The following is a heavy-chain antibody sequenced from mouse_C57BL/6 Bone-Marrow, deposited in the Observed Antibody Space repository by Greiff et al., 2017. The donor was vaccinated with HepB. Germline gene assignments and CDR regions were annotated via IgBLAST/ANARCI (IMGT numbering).Heavy chain of an antibody. J-gene: IGHJ2*01. CDR2: IHPNSGST. CDR1: GYTFTSYW. D-gene: IGHD1-1*01. CDR3: ARERITTVVAFDY. Sequence: QVQLQQPGAELVKPGASVKLSCKASGYTFTSYWMHWVKQRPGQGLEWIGMIHPNSGSTNYNEKFKSKATLTVDKSSSTAYMQLSSLTSEDSAVYYCARERITTVVAFDYWGQGTTLTVSS. V-gene: IGHV1-64*01.